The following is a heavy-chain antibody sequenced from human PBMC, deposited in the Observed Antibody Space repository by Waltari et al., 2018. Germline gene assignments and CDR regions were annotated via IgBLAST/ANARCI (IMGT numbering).Heavy chain of an antibody. CDR3: ARGPSRQQLVYWYFDL. V-gene: IGHV4-34*01. CDR2: INQSGSP. J-gene: IGHJ2*01. Sequence: QVQLQQWGAGLLKPSETLSLTCAVYGGSFSGYYWSWIRQPPGKGLEWIGEINQSGSPNYTPSLKSRVTISVDTSKNHVSLKLSSVTAADTAVYYCARGPSRQQLVYWYFDLWGRGTLVTVSS. CDR1: GGSFSGYY. D-gene: IGHD6-13*01.